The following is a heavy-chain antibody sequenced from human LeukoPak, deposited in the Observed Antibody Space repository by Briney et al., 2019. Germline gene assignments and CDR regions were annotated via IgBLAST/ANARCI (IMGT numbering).Heavy chain of an antibody. CDR1: GYTFTSYG. V-gene: IGHV1-18*04. D-gene: IGHD6-19*01. Sequence: GASVKVSCKASGYTFTSYGISWVRQAPGQGLEWMAWISAYNGNTNYAQKLQGRVTMTTDTSTSTAYMELRSLRSDDTAVYYCARDGSIAVAGYYFDYWGQGTLVTVSS. CDR3: ARDGSIAVAGYYFDY. J-gene: IGHJ4*02. CDR2: ISAYNGNT.